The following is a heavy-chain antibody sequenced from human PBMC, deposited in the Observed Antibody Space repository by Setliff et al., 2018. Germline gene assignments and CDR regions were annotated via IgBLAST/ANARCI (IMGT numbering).Heavy chain of an antibody. CDR1: DDSISSRRYY. Sequence: SETLSLTCTVSDDSISSRRYYWGWFRQPAGKRLEWIGQIYTSWSTNYNPSFNSRVTISLDTSKNQFSLSLKTVTAADTAVYYCARGGTFRYFDFWGQGAPVTVSS. CDR2: IYTSWST. J-gene: IGHJ4*02. D-gene: IGHD5-12*01. CDR3: ARGGTFRYFDF. V-gene: IGHV4-61*09.